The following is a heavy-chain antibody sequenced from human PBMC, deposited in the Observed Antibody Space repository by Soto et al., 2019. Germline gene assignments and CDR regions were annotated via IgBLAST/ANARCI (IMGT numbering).Heavy chain of an antibody. CDR3: ARERGNSGTFDY. Sequence: QVQFVQSGAEVNKPGASVKVSCKASGFTFTTYAMHWVRQAPGQRLEWMGWINAGNGDTIYSQRFQGRVTITRDTSASTAYMELSSLRSEDTAVYYCARERGNSGTFDYWGQGTLVTVSS. D-gene: IGHD1-1*01. CDR1: GFTFTTYA. CDR2: INAGNGDT. J-gene: IGHJ4*02. V-gene: IGHV1-3*01.